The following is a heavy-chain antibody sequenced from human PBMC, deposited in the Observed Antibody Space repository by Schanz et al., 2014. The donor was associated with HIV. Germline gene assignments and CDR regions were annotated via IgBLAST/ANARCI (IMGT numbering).Heavy chain of an antibody. CDR2: ISVSGNSI. V-gene: IGHV3-11*01. CDR3: ANEEVPNDY. CDR1: GFSLRDYY. Sequence: QVQLVESGGGLVKPGGSLRLSCAASGFSLRDYYMSWIRQAPGKGLQWISYISVSGNSIYYADSVKGRFTISRDNAKNSMFLQMNSLRAEDTAVYYCANEEVPNDYWGQGTLVTVSS. J-gene: IGHJ4*02.